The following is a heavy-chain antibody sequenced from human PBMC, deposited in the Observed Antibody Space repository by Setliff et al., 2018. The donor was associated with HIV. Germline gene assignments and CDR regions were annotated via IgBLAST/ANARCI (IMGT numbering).Heavy chain of an antibody. CDR1: GGSFSDYY. Sequence: SETLSLTCAVYGGSFSDYYWTWIRQSPGKGLEWIGEINHRGSTNYNPSLKSRVTVSVDTSKNQFSLKLGSVTAADTAVYYCARESPSSSRFYFDFWGQGTLVTVSS. J-gene: IGHJ4*02. V-gene: IGHV4-34*01. CDR3: ARESPSSSRFYFDF. CDR2: INHRGST. D-gene: IGHD6-13*01.